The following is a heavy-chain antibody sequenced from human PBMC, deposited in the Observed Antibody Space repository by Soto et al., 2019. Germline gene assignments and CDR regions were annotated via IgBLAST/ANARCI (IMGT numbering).Heavy chain of an antibody. V-gene: IGHV4-30-2*01. CDR3: ARSPFYGSKSHVDY. CDR1: GVSISDGGYS. J-gene: IGHJ4*02. CDR2: THASGDT. D-gene: IGHD3-10*01. Sequence: QLQLQESGSGLVKPSQTLSLKCAVSGVSISDGGYSWSWIRQPPGKGLEWIGYTHASGDTYYNPSLTGRVTLSVDRSRNQFSLNLRSMTAADTAVYYCARSPFYGSKSHVDYWGQGTLVSVSS.